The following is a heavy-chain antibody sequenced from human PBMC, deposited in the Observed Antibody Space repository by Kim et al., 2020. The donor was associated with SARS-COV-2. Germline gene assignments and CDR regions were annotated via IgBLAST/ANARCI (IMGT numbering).Heavy chain of an antibody. CDR2: IGIKASNYAT. V-gene: IGHV3-73*01. J-gene: IGHJ6*02. CDR1: GFTFSGSA. Sequence: GGSLRLSCAVSGFTFSGSAMYWVRQASGRGLEWVGRIGIKASNYATSYAASMKDRFTISRDDSKNTAYMQMNSLKTEDTAVYYCATAGEHSRWGPGTTVTVSS. D-gene: IGHD6-6*01. CDR3: ATAGEHSR.